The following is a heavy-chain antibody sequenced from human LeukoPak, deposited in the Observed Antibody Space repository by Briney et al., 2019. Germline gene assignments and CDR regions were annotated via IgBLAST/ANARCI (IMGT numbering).Heavy chain of an antibody. V-gene: IGHV1-8*03. CDR1: GYTFTSYD. D-gene: IGHD3-3*01. J-gene: IGHJ4*02. CDR3: ARVTFFGVATAPDY. CDR2: MNPNSGNT. Sequence: ASVKVSCKASGYTFTSYDINWVRQATGQGLEWMGWMNPNSGNTGYAQKFQGRVTITRNTSISTAYMELSSLRSEDTAVYYCARVTFFGVATAPDYWGQGTLVTVSS.